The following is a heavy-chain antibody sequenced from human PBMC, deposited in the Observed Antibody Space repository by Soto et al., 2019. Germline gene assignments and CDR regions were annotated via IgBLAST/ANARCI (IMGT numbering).Heavy chain of an antibody. CDR3: AKDMGRGRQWLVHDYFDS. V-gene: IGHV3-7*03. J-gene: IGHJ4*02. CDR1: GFTFSSYW. CDR2: IKQDGSDSI. Sequence: GRPLRLPCAASGFTFSSYWMSWVRQAKGKGLDWVANIKQDGSDSIGYADSVKGRFTISRDNAKNSLYLQMNSLRAEDTALYYCAKDMGRGRQWLVHDYFDSWGQGTLVTVSS. D-gene: IGHD6-19*01.